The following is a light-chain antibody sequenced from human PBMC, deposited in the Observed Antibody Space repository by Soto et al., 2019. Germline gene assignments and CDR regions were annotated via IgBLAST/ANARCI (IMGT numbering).Light chain of an antibody. CDR2: DAS. Sequence: IQITQSPSTLSASAGDTVTVTCRASQSVSGWLAWYQQKPGEAPKILIYDASALPRGVPSRFRGSGSGTKFTLTIARLQPDDFATYYCQQYETSSGTFGPGTQVEIK. J-gene: IGKJ1*01. CDR3: QQYETSSGT. V-gene: IGKV1-5*01. CDR1: QSVSGW.